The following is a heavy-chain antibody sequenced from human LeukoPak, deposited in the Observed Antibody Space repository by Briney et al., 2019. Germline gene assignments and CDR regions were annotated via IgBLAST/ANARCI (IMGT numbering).Heavy chain of an antibody. J-gene: IGHJ4*02. V-gene: IGHV3-21*01. CDR2: ISSSSSYI. D-gene: IGHD4-17*01. CDR3: ARDGGFRTVTTDDY. Sequence: GGSLRLSCAASGFTFSSYSMNWARQAPGKGLEWVSSISSSSSYIYYADSVKGRFTISRDNAKNSLYLQMNSLRAEDTAVYYCARDGGFRTVTTDDYWGQGALVTVSS. CDR1: GFTFSSYS.